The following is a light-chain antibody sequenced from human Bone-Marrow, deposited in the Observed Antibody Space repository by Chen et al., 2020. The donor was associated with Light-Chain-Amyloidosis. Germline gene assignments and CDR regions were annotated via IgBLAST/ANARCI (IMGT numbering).Light chain of an antibody. CDR3: QEYDDAPWT. J-gene: IGKJ1*01. V-gene: IGKV1-27*01. CDR2: DAS. Sequence: DIQMTQSPSSLPPSVGDRVTVTCRVRRDIGNYLAWYHQKPGTVPKLLVYDASDLESGVPSRFSASGSGADFTLTISSLQPEDVGTYYCQEYDDAPWTFGQGTKVEIK. CDR1: RDIGNY.